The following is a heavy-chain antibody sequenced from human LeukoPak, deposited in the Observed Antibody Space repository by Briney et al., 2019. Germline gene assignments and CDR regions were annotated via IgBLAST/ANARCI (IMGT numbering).Heavy chain of an antibody. CDR3: ARSYYDFWSGCYARFSPGYYFDY. Sequence: ASVTVSFKASGYTFTIYAMNWVRQAPGQGLEWMGWINTNTGNPTYAQGFTGRFVFSLDTSVSTAYLQISSLKAEDTAVYYCARSYYDFWSGCYARFSPGYYFDYWGQGTLVTVSS. D-gene: IGHD3-3*01. CDR2: INTNTGNP. V-gene: IGHV7-4-1*02. J-gene: IGHJ4*02. CDR1: GYTFTIYA.